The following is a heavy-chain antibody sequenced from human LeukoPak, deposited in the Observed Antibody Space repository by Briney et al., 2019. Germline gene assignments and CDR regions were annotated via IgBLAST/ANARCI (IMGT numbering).Heavy chain of an antibody. CDR3: ARRPLPASHADY. CDR1: GYSFTSYW. Sequence: GESLKISCKGSGYSFTSYWISWVRQMPGKGLEWMGRIDPSDSYINYSPSFQGHVTISANKSITTAYLQWSSLKASDTAMYYCARRPLPASHADYWGQGTLVTVSS. CDR2: IDPSDSYI. D-gene: IGHD2-2*01. V-gene: IGHV5-10-1*01. J-gene: IGHJ4*02.